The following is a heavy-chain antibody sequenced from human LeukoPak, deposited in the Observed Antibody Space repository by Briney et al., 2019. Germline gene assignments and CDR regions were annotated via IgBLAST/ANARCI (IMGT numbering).Heavy chain of an antibody. CDR1: GGSFSGYY. CDR2: INHSGST. J-gene: IGHJ4*02. V-gene: IGHV4-34*01. Sequence: SETLSLTCAVYGGSFSGYYWSWIRQPPGKGLEWIGEINHSGSTNYNPSLKSRVTISVDTSKNQFSLKLSSVTAADTAVYYCARAAGTICIRFDYWGQGTLVTVSS. D-gene: IGHD6-19*01. CDR3: ARAAGTICIRFDY.